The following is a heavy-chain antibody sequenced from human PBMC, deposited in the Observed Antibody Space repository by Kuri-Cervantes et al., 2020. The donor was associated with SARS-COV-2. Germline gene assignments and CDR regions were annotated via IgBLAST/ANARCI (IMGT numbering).Heavy chain of an antibody. D-gene: IGHD4-17*01. CDR2: INAGNGNT. Sequence: ASVKVSCKASGYTFTSYGISWVRQAPGQGLEWMGWINAGNGNTKYSQKFQGRVTITRDTSASTAYMELSSLRSEDTAVYYCARDRGTWVTTTFDYWGQGTLVTVSS. CDR1: GYTFTSYG. V-gene: IGHV1-18*04. CDR3: ARDRGTWVTTTFDY. J-gene: IGHJ4*02.